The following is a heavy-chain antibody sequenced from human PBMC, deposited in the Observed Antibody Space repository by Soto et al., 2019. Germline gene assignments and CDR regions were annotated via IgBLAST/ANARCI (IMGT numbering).Heavy chain of an antibody. V-gene: IGHV3-23*01. CDR3: GKARYLLVDQPLYFES. J-gene: IGHJ4*02. Sequence: GGSLRLSCAVSGFPFISYAIGWARQAHGQGLEWISGISGSGEITLYTDSVKGRFTISRDFSNNTLSLQMNSLRADDTAIYYCGKARYLLVDQPLYFESWGQGTLVTVS. CDR1: GFPFISYA. D-gene: IGHD3-9*01. CDR2: ISGSGEIT.